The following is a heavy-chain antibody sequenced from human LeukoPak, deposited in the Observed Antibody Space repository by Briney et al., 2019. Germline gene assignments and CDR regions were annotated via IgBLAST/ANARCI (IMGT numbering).Heavy chain of an antibody. V-gene: IGHV3-74*01. CDR3: ARGGYSSGWYHFDD. J-gene: IGHJ4*02. CDR1: GFTFSNYW. CDR2: INSDGSST. D-gene: IGHD6-19*01. Sequence: GGSLRLSCAASGFTFSNYWMHWVRQAPGKGLVWVSRINSDGSSTSYADSVKGRFTISRDTAKNTLYLQMNSLRAEDTAVYYCARGGYSSGWYHFDDWGQGTLVTVSS.